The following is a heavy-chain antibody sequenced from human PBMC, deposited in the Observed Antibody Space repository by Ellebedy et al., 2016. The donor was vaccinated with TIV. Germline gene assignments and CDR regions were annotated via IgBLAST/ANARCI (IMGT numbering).Heavy chain of an antibody. J-gene: IGHJ4*02. Sequence: GESLKISCVGSGFRFSTYAMAWVRQTPGKGLEWVSTISHTGSRTYYADSVEGRFIISRDNSKRTLYLQMNSLRAEDTAVYYCAKGRGGGSDSSAPRYYFDYWGLGTLVTVSS. V-gene: IGHV3-23*01. CDR1: GFRFSTYA. CDR3: AKGRGGGSDSSAPRYYFDY. CDR2: ISHTGSRT. D-gene: IGHD3-22*01.